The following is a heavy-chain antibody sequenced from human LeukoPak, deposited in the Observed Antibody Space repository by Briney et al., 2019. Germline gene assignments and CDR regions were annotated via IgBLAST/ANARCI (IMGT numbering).Heavy chain of an antibody. J-gene: IGHJ4*02. V-gene: IGHV4-59*08. Sequence: SETLSLTCTVSGGSISSYYWSWIRQPPGKGLEWIGYIYYSGSTNYNPSLKSRVTISVDTSKNQFSLKLSTVAAADTAVYYCARGEWDTAMAHGYWGQGTLVTVSS. CDR3: ARGEWDTAMAHGY. CDR2: IYYSGST. CDR1: GGSISSYY. D-gene: IGHD5-18*01.